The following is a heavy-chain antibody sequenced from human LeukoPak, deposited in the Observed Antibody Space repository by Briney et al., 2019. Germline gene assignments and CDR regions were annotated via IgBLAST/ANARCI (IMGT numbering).Heavy chain of an antibody. J-gene: IGHJ5*02. V-gene: IGHV1-8*01. CDR1: GYTFPSYG. CDR2: MNPNSGNT. D-gene: IGHD6-6*01. Sequence: ASVKLSCKASGYTFPSYGFSWVRQAPGQGLEWMGWMNPNSGNTGYAQKFQGRVTITRHTSISTAYMELSSLRSEDTAVYYCARDPAYSSSGGGFDPWGQGTLVTVSS. CDR3: ARDPAYSSSGGGFDP.